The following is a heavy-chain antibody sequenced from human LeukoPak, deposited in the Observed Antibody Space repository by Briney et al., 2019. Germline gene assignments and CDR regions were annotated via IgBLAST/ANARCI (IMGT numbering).Heavy chain of an antibody. V-gene: IGHV3-30*18. D-gene: IGHD4-17*01. CDR3: AKVDHDYGDYEWDPIAFDI. Sequence: PGRSLRLSCAASGFTFSSYGMHWVRQAPGKGLEWVAVISYDGSNKYYADSVKGRFTISRDNSKNTLYLQMNSLSAEDTAVYYCAKVDHDYGDYEWDPIAFDIWGQGTMVTVSS. CDR1: GFTFSSYG. J-gene: IGHJ3*02. CDR2: ISYDGSNK.